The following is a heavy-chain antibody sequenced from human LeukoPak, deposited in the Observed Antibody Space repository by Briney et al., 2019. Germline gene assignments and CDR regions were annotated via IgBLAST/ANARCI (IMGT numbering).Heavy chain of an antibody. CDR1: GYTFTGYY. CDR3: ARENRELPLYYYYGMDV. D-gene: IGHD1-26*01. CDR2: INPNSGGT. J-gene: IGHJ6*02. V-gene: IGHV1-2*04. Sequence: GASVKVSCKASGYTFTGYYMHWVRQAPGQGLEWMGWINPNSGGTNYAQKFQGWVTMTRDTSISTAYMELSRLRSDDTAVYYCARENRELPLYYYYGMDVWGQGTTVTVSS.